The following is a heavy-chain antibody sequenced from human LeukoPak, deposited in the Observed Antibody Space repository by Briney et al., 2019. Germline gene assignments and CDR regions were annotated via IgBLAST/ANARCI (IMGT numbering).Heavy chain of an antibody. CDR1: GFIFSDSP. J-gene: IGHJ4*01. CDR3: TRQPQGTGTVDY. D-gene: IGHD3/OR15-3a*01. CDR2: VRSKHDVYAT. V-gene: IGHV3-73*01. Sequence: GGSLRLSCAASGFIFSDSPIHWVRQASGNGLEWVGRVRSKHDVYATGYAASVKGRFTISRDDSKNMVYLQMNSLKTEDTAVYYCTRQPQGTGTVDYWGQGTLVTVSS.